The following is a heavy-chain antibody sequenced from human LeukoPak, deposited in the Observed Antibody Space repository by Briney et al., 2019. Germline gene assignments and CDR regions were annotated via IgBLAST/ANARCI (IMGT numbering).Heavy chain of an antibody. CDR1: GFTFSSYW. CDR2: ISSSSSYI. Sequence: GGSLRLSCAASGFTFSSYWVNWVRQAPGKGLEWVSSISSSSSYIYYADSVKGRFTISRDNAKNSLYLQMNSLRAEDTAVYYCAREGAAAGTNDYWGQGTLVTVSS. CDR3: AREGAAAGTNDY. D-gene: IGHD6-13*01. V-gene: IGHV3-21*01. J-gene: IGHJ4*02.